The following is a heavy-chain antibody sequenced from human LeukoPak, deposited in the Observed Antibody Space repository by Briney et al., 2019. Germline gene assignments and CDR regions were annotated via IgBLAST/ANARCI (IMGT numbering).Heavy chain of an antibody. D-gene: IGHD3-9*01. CDR3: ARETYHGYDILTGYSISYFDY. CDR2: IKQDGSEK. J-gene: IGHJ4*02. V-gene: IGHV3-7*01. CDR1: GFTFSSYW. Sequence: GGSLRLSCAASGFTFSSYWMSWVRQAPGKGLEWVANIKQDGSEKYYVDSVKGRFAISRDNAKNSLYLQMNSLRAEDTAVYYCARETYHGYDILTGYSISYFDYWGQGTLVTVSS.